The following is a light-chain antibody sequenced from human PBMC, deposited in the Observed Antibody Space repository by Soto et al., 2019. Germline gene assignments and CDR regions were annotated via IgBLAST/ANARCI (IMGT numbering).Light chain of an antibody. CDR2: TTS. CDR3: QQSYSTFYT. J-gene: IGKJ2*01. Sequence: DIQMTQSPSSLSASVGDRVTITCRASQSISSYLNWYQQKPGKAPKLLIYTTSNLQSGVPSRFSGSGSGTDFTLIISSLQPEDFATYYCQQSYSTFYTFGQGTKLEIK. CDR1: QSISSY. V-gene: IGKV1-39*01.